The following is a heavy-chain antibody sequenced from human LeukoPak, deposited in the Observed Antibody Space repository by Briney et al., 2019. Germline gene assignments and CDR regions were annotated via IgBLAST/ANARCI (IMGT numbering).Heavy chain of an antibody. CDR3: ARRRSGMISIDY. CDR1: GFTFSSYS. J-gene: IGHJ4*02. D-gene: IGHD3-16*01. CDR2: IKQDGSEK. V-gene: IGHV3-7*01. Sequence: GGSLRLSCAASGFTFSSYSMSWVRQAPGKGLEWVANIKQDGSEKYYVDSVKGRFTISRDNAKNSLYLQMNSLRAEDTAVYYCARRRSGMISIDYWGQGTLVTVSS.